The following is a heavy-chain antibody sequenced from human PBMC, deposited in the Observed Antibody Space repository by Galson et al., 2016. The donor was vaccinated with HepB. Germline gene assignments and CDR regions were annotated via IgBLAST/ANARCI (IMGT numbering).Heavy chain of an antibody. V-gene: IGHV3-11*04. CDR2: IDSSRTIT. J-gene: IGHJ4*02. D-gene: IGHD3-16*01. CDR1: GFTFSDYY. Sequence: SLRLSCAASGFTFSDYYMSWVRQPPGKGLEYIAYIDSSRTITYYADSVKGRFTISRDNAKNSLYLQMDNLRAEDTAVYYCARIIRPFGEFDSWGQGTLVTVAS. CDR3: ARIIRPFGEFDS.